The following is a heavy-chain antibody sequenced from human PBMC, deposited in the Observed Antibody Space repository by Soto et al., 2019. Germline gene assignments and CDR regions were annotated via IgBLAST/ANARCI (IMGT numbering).Heavy chain of an antibody. CDR1: DGSSSSSSYY. Sequence: PSETQSLTSTVSDGSSSSSSYYWTWIRQPPGKGLEWIGEINPSGGTKYNPSLKSRVSISVDTSKNHFSLKLSSVTAADTAVYYCARGEAYSNYPARWGQGTLVTVSS. V-gene: IGHV4-39*02. J-gene: IGHJ4*02. CDR3: ARGEAYSNYPAR. CDR2: INPSGGT. D-gene: IGHD4-4*01.